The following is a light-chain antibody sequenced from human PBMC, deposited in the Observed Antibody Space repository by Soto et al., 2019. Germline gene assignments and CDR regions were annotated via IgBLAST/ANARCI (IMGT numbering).Light chain of an antibody. J-gene: IGKJ1*01. Sequence: EIVLTQSPGTLSLSPGERATLSCRASQSVSSSYLAWYQQKPGQAPRLLIYGASSRATGISDRFSGSGSGTDFTLTISRLEPEDFAVYYCHQYGSSSWTFGQGTKVVIK. V-gene: IGKV3-20*01. CDR1: QSVSSSY. CDR2: GAS. CDR3: HQYGSSSWT.